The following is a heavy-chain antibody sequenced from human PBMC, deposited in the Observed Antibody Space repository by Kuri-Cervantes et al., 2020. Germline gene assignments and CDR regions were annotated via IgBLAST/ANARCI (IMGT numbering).Heavy chain of an antibody. Sequence: SETLSLTCAVYGASFSGYYWSWIRQPPGKGLEWIGYIYYSESTNYNPSLKSRVTISVDTSKNQFSLKLSSVTAADTAVYYCARASLTGPHFDYWGQGTLVTVSS. D-gene: IGHD7-27*01. CDR1: GASFSGYY. CDR3: ARASLTGPHFDY. V-gene: IGHV4-59*01. CDR2: IYYSEST. J-gene: IGHJ4*02.